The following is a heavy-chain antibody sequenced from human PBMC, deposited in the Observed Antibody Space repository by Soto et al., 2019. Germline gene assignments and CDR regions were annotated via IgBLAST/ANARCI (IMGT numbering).Heavy chain of an antibody. D-gene: IGHD3-22*01. J-gene: IGHJ4*02. CDR3: ARGSVDTVDSSGFYEY. CDR1: GGSFSAYY. Sequence: PSETLSLTCAVYGGSFSAYYWSWIRQPPGKGLEWIGEINHSGGTSYNPSLKSRVTISVDTPKSQFSLKLTSVTAADRAVYYCARGSVDTVDSSGFYEYWSQGTPVTVSS. CDR2: INHSGGT. V-gene: IGHV4-34*01.